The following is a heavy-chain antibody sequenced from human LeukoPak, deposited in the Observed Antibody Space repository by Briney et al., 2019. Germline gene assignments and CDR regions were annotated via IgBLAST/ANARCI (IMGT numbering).Heavy chain of an antibody. Sequence: PGGSLRLSCAASGFTFSSYAMSWVRQAPGKGLELVSAISGSGGSTYYADSVKGRFTISRDNSKNTLYLQMNSLRAEDTAVYYCAKDIVVVPAASSGWDYFDYWGQGTLVTVSS. CDR3: AKDIVVVPAASSGWDYFDY. CDR2: ISGSGGST. D-gene: IGHD2-2*01. J-gene: IGHJ4*02. CDR1: GFTFSSYA. V-gene: IGHV3-23*01.